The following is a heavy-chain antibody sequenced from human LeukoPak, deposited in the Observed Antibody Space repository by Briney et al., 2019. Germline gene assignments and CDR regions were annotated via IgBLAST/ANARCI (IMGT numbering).Heavy chain of an antibody. CDR2: ISGSGGST. CDR3: AKDRIAAAGMGALVF. Sequence: GGSLRLSCAASGFTFSSYAMNWVRQAPGKGLEWVSTISGSGGSTYYADPVKGRFTISRDNSKNTLYLQMNSLRAEDTAVYYCAKDRIAAAGMGALVFWGQGTLVTVSS. V-gene: IGHV3-23*01. CDR1: GFTFSSYA. J-gene: IGHJ4*02. D-gene: IGHD6-13*01.